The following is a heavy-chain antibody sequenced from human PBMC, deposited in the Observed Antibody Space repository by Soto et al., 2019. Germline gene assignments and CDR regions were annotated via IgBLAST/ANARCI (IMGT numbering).Heavy chain of an antibody. Sequence: GLSLRLSGSAAGFTFSNYAIHCVRQAPGKALEYTAVLSSNRGTTYNADSVKGRFVISRDNSKNTLYLQMSSLRAEDTPVYYCVKPRGYYYDSVAYYSDWEQGALVKVSS. V-gene: IGHV3-64D*06. D-gene: IGHD3-22*01. CDR2: LSSNRGTT. CDR3: VKPRGYYYDSVAYYSD. J-gene: IGHJ4*02. CDR1: GFTFSNYA.